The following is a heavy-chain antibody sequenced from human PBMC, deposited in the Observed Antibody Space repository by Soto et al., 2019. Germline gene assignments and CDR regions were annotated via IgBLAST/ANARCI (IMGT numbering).Heavy chain of an antibody. V-gene: IGHV1-69*13. D-gene: IGHD4-4*01. J-gene: IGHJ6*02. Sequence: SVKVSCKASGGTLSSYAISWVRQAPGQGLEWMGGIIPIFGTANYAQKFQGRVTITADESTSTAYMELSSLRSEDTAVYYCASGTVTTPDLRPRPGKYYYYGMDVWGQGTTVTVSS. CDR1: GGTLSSYA. CDR3: ASGTVTTPDLRPRPGKYYYYGMDV. CDR2: IIPIFGTA.